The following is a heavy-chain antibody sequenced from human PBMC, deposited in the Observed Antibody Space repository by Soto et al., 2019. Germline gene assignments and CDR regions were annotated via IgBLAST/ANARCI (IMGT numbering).Heavy chain of an antibody. D-gene: IGHD3-22*01. V-gene: IGHV5-51*01. CDR2: IFPSDSDT. J-gene: IGHJ5*02. CDR1: GYRFTSYW. CDR3: ARKDKSGYFNWFDP. Sequence: PGESVKISFRTSGYRFTSYWIAWVRQMPGKGLEWMGIIFPSDSDTRYSPSFQGQVTISADRSTSTVFLQWASLKASDTAVYFCARKDKSGYFNWFDPWGQGTLVTVSS.